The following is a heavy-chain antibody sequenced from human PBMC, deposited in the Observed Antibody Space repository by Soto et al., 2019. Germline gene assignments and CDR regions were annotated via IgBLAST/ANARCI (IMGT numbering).Heavy chain of an antibody. CDR1: GFTVSSNY. CDR3: ARDRIPTGMDV. V-gene: IGHV3-66*01. Sequence: GGSLRLSCAASGFTVSSNYMSWVRQAPGKGLEWVSVIYNGGSTYYADSVKGRFTISRDNSKNTLYLQMNSLRAEDTAVYYCARDRIPTGMDVWGKGTTVTVSS. J-gene: IGHJ6*04. CDR2: IYNGGST.